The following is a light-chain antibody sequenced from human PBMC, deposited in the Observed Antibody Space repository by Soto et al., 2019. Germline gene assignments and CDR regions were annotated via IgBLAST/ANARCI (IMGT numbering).Light chain of an antibody. Sequence: DIPMTQSPSSLSASVGDRVTITCRASQSISRYLNWYQQKPGKAPKLLIYAASSLQSGVPSRFSGSGSGTDFTLTISSLQPEDFATYYCQQSYSTPRATFGQGTKVEIK. CDR3: QQSYSTPRAT. CDR2: AAS. CDR1: QSISRY. V-gene: IGKV1-39*01. J-gene: IGKJ1*01.